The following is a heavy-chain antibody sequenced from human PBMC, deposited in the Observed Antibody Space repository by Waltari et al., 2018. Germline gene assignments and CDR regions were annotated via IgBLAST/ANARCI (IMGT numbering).Heavy chain of an antibody. CDR3: ASLDYGGNSFDY. CDR2: INPNSGGT. V-gene: IGHV1-2*02. Sequence: QVQLVQSGAEVKKPGASVKVSCKASGYTFTGYYIHWVRQAPEQGLEWMGRINPNSGGTNYAQKFQGRVTMTRETSISTANMELSRLRSDDTAVYYCASLDYGGNSFDYWGQGTLVTVSP. CDR1: GYTFTGYY. J-gene: IGHJ4*02. D-gene: IGHD4-17*01.